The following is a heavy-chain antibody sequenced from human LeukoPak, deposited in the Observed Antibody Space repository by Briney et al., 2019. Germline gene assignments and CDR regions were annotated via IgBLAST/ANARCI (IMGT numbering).Heavy chain of an antibody. Sequence: PSETLSLTCTVSGGSISSGGYYWSWIRQHPGKGLEWIGYIYYSGSTYYNPSLKSRVTISVDTSKNQFSLKLSSVTAADTAVYYCARDHSGASSGYYAFDIWGQGTMVTVSS. J-gene: IGHJ3*02. CDR3: ARDHSGASSGYYAFDI. V-gene: IGHV4-31*03. CDR1: GGSISSGGYY. D-gene: IGHD3-22*01. CDR2: IYYSGST.